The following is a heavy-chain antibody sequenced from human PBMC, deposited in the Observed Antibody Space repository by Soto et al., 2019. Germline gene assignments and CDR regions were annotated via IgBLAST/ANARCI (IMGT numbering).Heavy chain of an antibody. CDR1: GGTVSSYA. J-gene: IGHJ4*02. D-gene: IGHD3-10*01. CDR2: FIPIFVSA. CDR3: AKDVSSDTTGFRGYDL. Sequence: QLHLVQSGAEVKKAGSSVKVSCKASGGTVSSYAITWVRQAPGKGLEWMGVFIPIFVSAHYAPKFQGRITITADEYTSTAYMELSGLTSEDTAMYYCAKDVSSDTTGFRGYDLWGQGTQVTVSS. V-gene: IGHV1-69*01.